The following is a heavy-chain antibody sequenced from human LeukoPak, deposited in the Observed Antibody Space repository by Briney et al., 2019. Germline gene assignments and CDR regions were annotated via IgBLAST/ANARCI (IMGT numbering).Heavy chain of an antibody. CDR3: ARDSVAGTDY. D-gene: IGHD6-19*01. J-gene: IGHJ4*02. CDR1: GGSISSSSYY. CDR2: IYYSGST. Sequence: SETLSLTCTVSGGSISSSSYYWGWIRQPPGKGLEWIGSIYYSGSTYYNPSLKSRVTISVDTSKNQFSLKVNSVTAADTAVYFCARDSVAGTDYWGQGTLVTVSS. V-gene: IGHV4-39*02.